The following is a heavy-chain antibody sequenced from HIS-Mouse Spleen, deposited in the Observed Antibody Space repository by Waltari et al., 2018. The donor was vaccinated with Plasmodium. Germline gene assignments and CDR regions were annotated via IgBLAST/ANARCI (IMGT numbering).Heavy chain of an antibody. Sequence: QLQLQESGPGLVKPSETLSLTCPVSGGSLSSSSYYWGWIRPPPGKGLEWIGSIYYSGSTYYNPSLKSRVTISVDTSKNQFSLKLSSVTAADTAVYYCARRGGSYYYFDYWGQGTLVTVSS. D-gene: IGHD1-26*01. V-gene: IGHV4-39*01. CDR3: ARRGGSYYYFDY. CDR1: GGSLSSSSYY. CDR2: IYYSGST. J-gene: IGHJ4*02.